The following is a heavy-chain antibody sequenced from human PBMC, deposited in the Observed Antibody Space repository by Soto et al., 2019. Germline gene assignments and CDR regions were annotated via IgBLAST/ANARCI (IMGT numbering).Heavy chain of an antibody. V-gene: IGHV3-33*01. CDR2: IWYDGSNK. CDR1: GFTFSSYG. J-gene: IGHJ5*02. Sequence: GGSLRLSCAASGFTFSSYGMHWVRQAPGKGLEWVAVIWYDGSNKYYADSVKGRFTISRDNSKNTLYLQMNSLRAEDTAVYYWARDHKRQLLHWFDPWGQGTLVTVSS. CDR3: ARDHKRQLLHWFDP. D-gene: IGHD6-25*01.